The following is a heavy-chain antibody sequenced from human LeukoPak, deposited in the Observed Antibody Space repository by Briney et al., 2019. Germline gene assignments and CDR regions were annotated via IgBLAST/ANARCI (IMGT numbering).Heavy chain of an antibody. J-gene: IGHJ3*02. CDR3: GRLTDRRDEAVDI. V-gene: IGHV4-59*08. CDR2: MYDSGST. CDR1: GGSISSHY. D-gene: IGHD3-22*01. Sequence: SETLSLTCTVSGGSISSHYWSWIRQPPGKGLEWIGYMYDSGSTKYNPSPKSRVTISVYKSSNQLSLKLSSVMAADTAVYYCGRLTDRRDEAVDIWGEGRVVTVS.